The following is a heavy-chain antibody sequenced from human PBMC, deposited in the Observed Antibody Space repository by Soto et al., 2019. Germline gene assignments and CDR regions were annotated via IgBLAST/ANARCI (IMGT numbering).Heavy chain of an antibody. CDR3: ARRGPGTYFDY. CDR2: ISGSGGST. D-gene: IGHD6-13*01. Sequence: EVQLLESVGGLVQPGGSLRLSCAASGFTFSSDAMRWVRHAPGKGLEWVSAISGSGGSTYYADSVKGRFTISRYNSKNPLYLQMNSLRADDTAVYYCARRGPGTYFDYWGQGTLVTVSS. J-gene: IGHJ4*02. CDR1: GFTFSSDA. V-gene: IGHV3-23*01.